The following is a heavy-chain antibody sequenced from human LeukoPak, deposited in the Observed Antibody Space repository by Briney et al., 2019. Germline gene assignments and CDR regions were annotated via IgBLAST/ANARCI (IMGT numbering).Heavy chain of an antibody. CDR2: LSVYNGNT. V-gene: IGHV1-18*01. CDR1: GYTFTIYG. Sequence: EASVKVSFKASGYTFTIYGISWVRQARVQGREWMGGLSVYNGNTNYAQKSQGRVSMPRDTTTRTAYMELRSLRSDDTAVYYCARGGYRSSTTRSAADYYYYYMDVWGKGTTVTVSS. D-gene: IGHD2-2*01. J-gene: IGHJ6*03. CDR3: ARGGYRSSTTRSAADYYYYYMDV.